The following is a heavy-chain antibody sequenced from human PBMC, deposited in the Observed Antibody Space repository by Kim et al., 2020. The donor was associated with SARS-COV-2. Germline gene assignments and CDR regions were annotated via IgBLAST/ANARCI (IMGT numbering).Heavy chain of an antibody. Sequence: SETLSLTCTVSGGSINSYYWSWIRQPPGKGLEWIGYIYYSGSTNYNPSLKSRVTIPVDTSKNQFSLKLNSVTAADTAVYYVARDIWNTSGYYHDYWGQG. CDR3: ARDIWNTSGYYHDY. CDR2: IYYSGST. V-gene: IGHV4-59*01. CDR1: GGSINSYY. D-gene: IGHD3-22*01. J-gene: IGHJ4*02.